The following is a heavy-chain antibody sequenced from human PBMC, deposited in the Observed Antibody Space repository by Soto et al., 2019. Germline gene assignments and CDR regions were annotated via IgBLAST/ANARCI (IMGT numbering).Heavy chain of an antibody. CDR2: IYPGDSDN. CDR3: ATITSGRYYDY. Sequence: DSLMISCKGPGYNFASYSLRSVFQLPGKDLDWMGIIYPGDSDNRYSPSFQGQVTMSADKSISTAYLQWGSLRADETAVYYCATITSGRYYDYWAQRTL. D-gene: IGHD1-26*01. J-gene: IGHJ4*02. V-gene: IGHV5-51*01. CDR1: GYNFASYS.